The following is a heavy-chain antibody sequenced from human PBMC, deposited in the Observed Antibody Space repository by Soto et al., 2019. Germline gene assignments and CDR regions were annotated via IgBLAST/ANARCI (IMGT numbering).Heavy chain of an antibody. Sequence: QVQLQESGPGLVKPSGTLSLTCAVSSGSISSSNWWSWVRQPPGKGREWIGEIYHSGSTNYNPSLTSRVTISVDKSKNQFSLKLRSVTAADTAVYYCARERIAVADSYYYYYMDVWGKGTTVTGSS. J-gene: IGHJ6*03. CDR1: SGSISSSNW. CDR3: ARERIAVADSYYYYYMDV. V-gene: IGHV4-4*02. CDR2: IYHSGST. D-gene: IGHD6-19*01.